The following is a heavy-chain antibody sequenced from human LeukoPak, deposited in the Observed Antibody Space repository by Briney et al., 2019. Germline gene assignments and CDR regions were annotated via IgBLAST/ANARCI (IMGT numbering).Heavy chain of an antibody. CDR2: IYYSGST. CDR3: ARLSTVTTSFDY. J-gene: IGHJ4*02. D-gene: IGHD4-17*01. V-gene: IGHV4-39*07. Sequence: PSETLSLTCTVSGGSISSSSYYWGWIRQPPGKGLEWIGSIYYSGSTYYNPSLKSRVTISVDTSKNQFSLKLSSVTAADTAVYYCARLSTVTTSFDYWGQGTLVTVSS. CDR1: GGSISSSSYY.